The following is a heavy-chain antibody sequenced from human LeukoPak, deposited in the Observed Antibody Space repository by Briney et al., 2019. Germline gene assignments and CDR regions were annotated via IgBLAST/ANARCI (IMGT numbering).Heavy chain of an antibody. J-gene: IGHJ1*01. V-gene: IGHV4-34*01. D-gene: IGHD2-2*01. Sequence: SETLSLTCAVYGGSFSGYYWSWIRQPPGKGLEWIGEINHSGSTNYNPSLKSRVTISVDTSKNQFSLKLSSVTAADTAMYYCARGSGYQLLSRQYFQHWGQGTLVTVSS. CDR2: INHSGST. CDR1: GGSFSGYY. CDR3: ARGSGYQLLSRQYFQH.